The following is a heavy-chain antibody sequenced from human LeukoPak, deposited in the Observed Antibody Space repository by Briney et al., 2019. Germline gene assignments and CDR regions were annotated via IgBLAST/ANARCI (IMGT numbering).Heavy chain of an antibody. CDR2: IKQDGSEK. CDR1: GFTFSNYW. Sequence: PGRSLRLSCAASGFTFSNYWMSWVRQAPGKGMEWVANIKQDGSEKYYVDSVKGRFTISRDNAKNSLYLQMNSLRAEDTAVYYCARDGCSGGNCYSYWFDPWGQGTLVTVSS. CDR3: ARDGCSGGNCYSYWFDP. D-gene: IGHD2-15*01. V-gene: IGHV3-7*01. J-gene: IGHJ5*02.